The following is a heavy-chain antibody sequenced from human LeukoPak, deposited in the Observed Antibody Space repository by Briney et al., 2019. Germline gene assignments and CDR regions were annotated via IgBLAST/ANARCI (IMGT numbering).Heavy chain of an antibody. J-gene: IGHJ4*02. D-gene: IGHD5-18*01. CDR2: IYPGDSDA. V-gene: IGHV5-51*01. CDR3: AKSFRGYSYATGFDY. Sequence: AGESLKISCKGPGYSFTNYWIGWVRQMPGKGLKWMGIIYPGDSDARYSPSFQGQVTISADKSISTAYLQWSSLKASDTAMYYCAKSFRGYSYATGFDYWGQGTLVTVSS. CDR1: GYSFTNYW.